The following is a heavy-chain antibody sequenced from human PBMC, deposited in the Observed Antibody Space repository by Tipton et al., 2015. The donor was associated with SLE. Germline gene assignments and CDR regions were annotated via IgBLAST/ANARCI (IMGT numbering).Heavy chain of an antibody. V-gene: IGHV4-4*08. J-gene: IGHJ4*02. Sequence: LRLSCAVSGGSISDYYWSWIRQPPGKGLQWIGYISTSGSTNYNPSLTSRLTLSVDTSKNQFSLNLSSVTAADTAVYYCARGYGDSSGCWGQGTLVTVSS. CDR2: ISTSGST. CDR1: GGSISDYY. CDR3: ARGYGDSSGC. D-gene: IGHD4-17*01.